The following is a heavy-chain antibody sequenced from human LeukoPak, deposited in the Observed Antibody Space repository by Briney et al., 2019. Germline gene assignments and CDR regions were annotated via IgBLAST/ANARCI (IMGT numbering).Heavy chain of an antibody. CDR3: ARSSDTVTTWFDP. D-gene: IGHD4-11*01. CDR1: GGSISSGVYY. Sequence: SQTLSLTCTVSGGSISSGVYYWSWIRQHPGKGLEWIGYIYYSGSTYYNPSLKSRVTISVDTSKNQFSLKLSSVTTADTAVYYCARSSDTVTTWFDPWGQGTLVTVSS. J-gene: IGHJ5*02. V-gene: IGHV4-31*03. CDR2: IYYSGST.